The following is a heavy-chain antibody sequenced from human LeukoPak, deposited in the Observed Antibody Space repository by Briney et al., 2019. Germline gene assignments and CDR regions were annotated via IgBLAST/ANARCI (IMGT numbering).Heavy chain of an antibody. V-gene: IGHV4-38-2*02. CDR1: GYSISSGSY. J-gene: IGHJ4*02. CDR3: ARRRGYYDSSGYYFRLDFDY. CDR2: IHHSGST. D-gene: IGHD3-22*01. Sequence: SETLSLTCTVSGYSISSGSYWDWIRQPPGKGLEWIGSIHHSGSTYYNSSLKSRVNISIDTSKNQFSLKLSSVTAADTAVYYCARRRGYYDSSGYYFRLDFDYWGQGTLVTVSS.